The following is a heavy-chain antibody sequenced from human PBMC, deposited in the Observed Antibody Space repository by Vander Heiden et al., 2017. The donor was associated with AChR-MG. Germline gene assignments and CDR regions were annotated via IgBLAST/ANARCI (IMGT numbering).Heavy chain of an antibody. CDR1: GFPSGSYS. CDR3: AKDFYTTGWLTNWYFDF. J-gene: IGHJ2*01. D-gene: IGHD1-1*01. CDR2: ISYNGRKQ. Sequence: QVQLVESGGGVVQSGTSLRLSRAAPGFPSGSYSMHGVPPAPGKGLEWGAIISYNGRKQYYADSVKGRFTVSRDNSNNTLFLQVSSLRPEDTGVYYCAKDFYTTGWLTNWYFDFWGRGAQVTVSS. V-gene: IGHV3-30*18.